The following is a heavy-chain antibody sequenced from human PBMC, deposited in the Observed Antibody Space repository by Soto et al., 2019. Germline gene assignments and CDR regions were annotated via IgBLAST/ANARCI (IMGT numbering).Heavy chain of an antibody. D-gene: IGHD2-15*01. CDR2: ISNDGRGK. Sequence: QVQLVESGGGVVQPGRSLRLSCAASGFTFTTYAIHWVRQAPGKGLEWVAVISNDGRGKYYADSVKGRFTISRENSKNTRYLQMNRLRSGDPAVYYCAKDQCFGGGRSCYYFDFWGQGTLVTVSS. CDR1: GFTFTTYA. V-gene: IGHV3-30*04. J-gene: IGHJ4*02. CDR3: AKDQCFGGGRSCYYFDF.